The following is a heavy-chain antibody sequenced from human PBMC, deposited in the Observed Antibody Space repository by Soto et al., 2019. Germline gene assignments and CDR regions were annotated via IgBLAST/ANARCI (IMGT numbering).Heavy chain of an antibody. D-gene: IGHD6-13*01. V-gene: IGHV1-2*02. CDR1: GYTFSDYY. J-gene: IGHJ4*02. CDR3: ASQSLQGVAAAGAFGY. Sequence: ASVKVSCKASGYTFSDYYMHWVRQAPGQGPEWMGWINPNSAVTQYAHKFQGRVTMTRDTSISTAYMGLSRLTSDDTAVYYCASQSLQGVAAAGAFGYWGQGTLVTVSS. CDR2: INPNSAVT.